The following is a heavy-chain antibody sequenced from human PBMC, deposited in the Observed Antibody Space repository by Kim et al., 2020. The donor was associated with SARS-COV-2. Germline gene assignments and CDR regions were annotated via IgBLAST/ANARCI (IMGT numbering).Heavy chain of an antibody. J-gene: IGHJ3*02. CDR3: ANESGDYVWGSYNAFDI. Sequence: SETLSLTCTVSGGSISSSSYYWGWIRQPPGKGLEWIGSIYYSGSTYYNPSLKSRVTISVDTSKNQFSLKLSSVTAADTAVYYCANESGDYVWGSYNAFDIWGQGTMVTVSS. V-gene: IGHV4-39*01. CDR1: GGSISSSSYY. CDR2: IYYSGST. D-gene: IGHD3-16*01.